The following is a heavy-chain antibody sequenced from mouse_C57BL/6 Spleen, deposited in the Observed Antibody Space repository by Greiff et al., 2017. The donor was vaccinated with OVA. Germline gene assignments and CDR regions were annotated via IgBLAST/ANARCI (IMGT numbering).Heavy chain of an antibody. CDR3: ARGGYYGNFYAMDY. J-gene: IGHJ4*01. CDR2: FHPYNDDT. Sequence: QVQLQQSGAELVKPGASVKMSCKASGYTFTTYPIEWMKQNPGKSLEWIGNFHPYNDDTKYNEKFKGKATLTVEKSSSTDYLELSRLTSDDSAVYYCARGGYYGNFYAMDYWGQGTSVTVSS. CDR1: GYTFTTYP. D-gene: IGHD2-1*01. V-gene: IGHV1-47*01.